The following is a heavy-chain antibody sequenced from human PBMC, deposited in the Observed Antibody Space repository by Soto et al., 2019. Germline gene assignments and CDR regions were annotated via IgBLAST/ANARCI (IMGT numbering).Heavy chain of an antibody. D-gene: IGHD2-15*01. V-gene: IGHV4-59*08. Sequence: QVQLQESCPGLVKPSATLSLTCTVSGASISPYYWTWIRQPPGKELEWIGYVYYTGSTNYSPSLESRVTMSLDTSKSQFSLMLTSVTAADTAVYYCARHHEFCSGGTCYVVDYWGPGTLVTVSS. CDR3: ARHHEFCSGGTCYVVDY. CDR1: GASISPYY. J-gene: IGHJ4*02. CDR2: VYYTGST.